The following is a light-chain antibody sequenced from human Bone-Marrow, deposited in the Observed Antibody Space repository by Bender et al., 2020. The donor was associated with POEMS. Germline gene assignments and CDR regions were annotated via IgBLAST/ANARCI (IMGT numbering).Light chain of an antibody. CDR3: QSYDNSLGGWV. V-gene: IGLV1-40*01. CDR1: SSNTGSGYD. CDR2: GYN. J-gene: IGLJ3*02. Sequence: QSVLTQPPSVSGAPGQRVTISCTGSSSNTGSGYDINWYQHLPGTAPKLLIYGYNNRPSGVRDRFSGSKSGTSASLAITGLQAEDEGDYYCQSYDNSLGGWVFGGGTKLTVL.